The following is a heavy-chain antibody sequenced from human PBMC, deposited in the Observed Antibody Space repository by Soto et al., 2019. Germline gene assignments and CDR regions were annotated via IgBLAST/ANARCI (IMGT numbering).Heavy chain of an antibody. V-gene: IGHV3-48*02. CDR1: GFTFSSYS. CDR3: ARAYSSGWYNLGYYGMDV. CDR2: ISSSSSTI. Sequence: GGSLRLSCAASGFTFSSYSMNWVRQAPGKGLEWVSYISSSSSTIYYADSVKGRFTISRDNAKNSLYLQMNSLRDEDTAVYYCARAYSSGWYNLGYYGMDVWGQGTTVTVSS. D-gene: IGHD6-19*01. J-gene: IGHJ6*02.